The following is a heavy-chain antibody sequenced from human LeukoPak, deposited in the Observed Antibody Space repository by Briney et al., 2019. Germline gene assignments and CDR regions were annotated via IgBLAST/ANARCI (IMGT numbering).Heavy chain of an antibody. CDR3: ASGSMDY. CDR2: ISSSSSTI. D-gene: IGHD1-26*01. V-gene: IGHV3-48*04. J-gene: IGHJ4*02. Sequence: KVLEWVSYISSSSSTISLAHSVKPRFTIARDNANNSLSLQMNSLRAEDTAVYYCASGSMDYWGQGTLVTVSS.